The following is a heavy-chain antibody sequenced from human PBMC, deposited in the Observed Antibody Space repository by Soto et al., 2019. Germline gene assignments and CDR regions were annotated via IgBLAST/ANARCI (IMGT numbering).Heavy chain of an antibody. V-gene: IGHV1-46*03. D-gene: IGHD6-25*01. CDR1: GYSFTSQY. CDR3: AGGQGLRPGGGGTEPLDI. CDR2: INPNGGST. Sequence: QVQLVQSGAEVEKPGASVKISCKASGYSFTSQYVHWVRQAPGQGLEWMGIINPNGGSTTYAQKCQGGVARSRDPSKSKSDMGRSSRTSEGTAVFYFAGGQGLRPGGGGTEPLDIWGQGTMVTVAS. J-gene: IGHJ3*02.